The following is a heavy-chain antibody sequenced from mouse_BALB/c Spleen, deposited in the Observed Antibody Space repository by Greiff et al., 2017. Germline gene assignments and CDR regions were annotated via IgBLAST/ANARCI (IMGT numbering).Heavy chain of an antibody. CDR3: ARVRHYFDY. CDR2: IYPGDGDT. CDR1: GYTFTSYW. D-gene: IGHD2-14*01. Sequence: VKLMESGAELARPGASVKLSCKASGYTFTSYWMQWVKQRPGQGLEWIGAIYPGDGDTRYTQKFKGKATLTADKSSSTAYMQLSSLASEDSAVYYCARVRHYFDYWGQGTTLTVSS. V-gene: IGHV1-87*01. J-gene: IGHJ2*01.